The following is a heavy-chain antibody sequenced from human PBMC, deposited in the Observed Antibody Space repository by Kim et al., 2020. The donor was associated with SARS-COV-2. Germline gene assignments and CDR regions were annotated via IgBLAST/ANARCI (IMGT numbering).Heavy chain of an antibody. Sequence: SETLSLTCAVYGGSFSGYYWSWIRQPPGKGLEWIGEINHSGSTNYNPSLKSRVTISVDTSKNQFSLKLSSVTAADTAVYYCATVGVIAAADAFDIWGQGTMVTVSS. J-gene: IGHJ3*02. CDR3: ATVGVIAAADAFDI. V-gene: IGHV4-34*01. CDR1: GGSFSGYY. D-gene: IGHD6-13*01. CDR2: INHSGST.